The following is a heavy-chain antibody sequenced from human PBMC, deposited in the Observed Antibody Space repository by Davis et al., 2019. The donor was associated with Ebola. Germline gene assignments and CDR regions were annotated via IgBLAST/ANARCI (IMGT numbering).Heavy chain of an antibody. CDR2: ISSSASFT. J-gene: IGHJ6*03. V-gene: IGHV3-23*01. CDR1: GFTVSTYA. D-gene: IGHD3-16*02. CDR3: AKGGFYLYMDV. Sequence: GESLKISCAASGFTVSTYAMTWVRQAPGKGLEWVSVISSSASFTYYADSVKGRFTISRDNSMNTVYVQMYSLRADDTAVYYCAKGGFYLYMDVWGKGTTVTVSS.